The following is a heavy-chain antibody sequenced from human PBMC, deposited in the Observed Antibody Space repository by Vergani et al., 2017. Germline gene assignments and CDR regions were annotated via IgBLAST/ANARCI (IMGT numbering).Heavy chain of an antibody. D-gene: IGHD1-26*01. Sequence: EVQLVESGGGLVQPGGSLRLSCAASGFTFSSYWMSWVRQAPGKGLEWVANIKHDGSEKYYVDSVKGRFTISRDNAKNSLYLQMNSLRAEDTAVYYCAKDLLNYWFDPWGQGTLVTVSS. J-gene: IGHJ5*02. CDR3: AKDLLNYWFDP. V-gene: IGHV3-7*01. CDR1: GFTFSSYW. CDR2: IKHDGSEK.